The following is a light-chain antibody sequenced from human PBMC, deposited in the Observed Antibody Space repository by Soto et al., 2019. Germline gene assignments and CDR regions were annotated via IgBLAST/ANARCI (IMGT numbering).Light chain of an antibody. Sequence: DIQMTQSPSYLSASVGDRVTITCRASQSISSYLNWYQQKPGKAPKLLIYAASSLQSGVPSRFSGSGSGTDITLTISSLQPEDFATYYGQQSYSTRWTFGQGTKVEIK. CDR2: AAS. J-gene: IGKJ1*01. CDR3: QQSYSTRWT. V-gene: IGKV1-39*01. CDR1: QSISSY.